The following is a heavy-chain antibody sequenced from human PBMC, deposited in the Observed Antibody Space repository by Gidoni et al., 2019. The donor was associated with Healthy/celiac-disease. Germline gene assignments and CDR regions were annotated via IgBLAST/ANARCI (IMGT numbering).Heavy chain of an antibody. J-gene: IGHJ4*02. D-gene: IGHD3-22*01. CDR3: ARCDSRGYYQRHPTLADY. V-gene: IGHV1-18*01. Sequence: GISWVRQAPGQGLEWMGWISAYNGNTNYAQKLQGRVTMTTDTATSTAYMELRSRRSDDTAVYYCARCDSRGYYQRHPTLADYWGQGTMVTVSS. CDR2: ISAYNGNT. CDR1: G.